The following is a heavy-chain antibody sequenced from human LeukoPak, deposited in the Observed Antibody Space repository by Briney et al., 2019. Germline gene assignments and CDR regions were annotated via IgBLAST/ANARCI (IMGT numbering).Heavy chain of an antibody. CDR3: AREGDYYASFDY. Sequence: SETLSLTCTVSGGSISSYYWSWMRQPPGKGLEWIGYIYYSGSTNYNPSLKSRVTISVDTSKNQFSLKLSSVTAADTAVYYCAREGDYYASFDYWGQGTLVTVSS. D-gene: IGHD2-21*01. V-gene: IGHV4-59*01. J-gene: IGHJ4*02. CDR1: GGSISSYY. CDR2: IYYSGST.